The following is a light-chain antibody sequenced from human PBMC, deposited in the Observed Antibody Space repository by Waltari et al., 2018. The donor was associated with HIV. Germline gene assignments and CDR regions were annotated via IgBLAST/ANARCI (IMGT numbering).Light chain of an antibody. CDR1: TNNVDDYKF. V-gene: IGLV2-14*01. Sequence: QSALTQPASMSGSPGQSITISCTGTTNNVDDYKFFSWYQHHPDKAPKVIIYEASRRPSGVSNRFSGSKSGNTASLTISGLLPEDEAEYFCVSYISSSIPEFGGGTKLTVL. J-gene: IGLJ3*02. CDR3: VSYISSSIPE. CDR2: EAS.